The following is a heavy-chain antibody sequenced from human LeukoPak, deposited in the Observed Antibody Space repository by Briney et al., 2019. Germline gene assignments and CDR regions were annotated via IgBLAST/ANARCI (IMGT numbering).Heavy chain of an antibody. CDR3: GRVPIHRLLYSCLDV. V-gene: IGHV3-49*04. D-gene: IGHD2-21*01. Sequence: SLSPTLSIFTPSEVATKGVRPGPREGRGWVGLSRSIAYGGTTEYPASVKGRFIISRDDSKSIVSLHMICVNTGDTALYYCGRVPIHRLLYSCLDVWGQGTTVTVSS. CDR1: IFTPSEVA. CDR2: SRSIAYGGTT. J-gene: IGHJ6*02.